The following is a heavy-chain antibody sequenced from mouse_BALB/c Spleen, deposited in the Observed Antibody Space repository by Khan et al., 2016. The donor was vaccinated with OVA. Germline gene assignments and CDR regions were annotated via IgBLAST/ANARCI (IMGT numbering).Heavy chain of an antibody. J-gene: IGHJ4*01. Sequence: QVQLKQSGPELKKPGETVKISCKASGYTFRHFGMNWVKQAPGKGLEWMGWINTYSGEPTYADDFTGRFAFSLETSASTSYLQINNLKNDDTATYFCARPPYFYYTMAYWGQGTSVTVSS. CDR3: ARPPYFYYTMAY. D-gene: IGHD2-10*01. V-gene: IGHV9-3-1*01. CDR1: GYTFRHFG. CDR2: INTYSGEP.